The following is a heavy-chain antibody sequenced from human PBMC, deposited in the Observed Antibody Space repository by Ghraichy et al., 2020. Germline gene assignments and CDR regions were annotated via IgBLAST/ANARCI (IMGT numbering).Heavy chain of an antibody. V-gene: IGHV3-53*01. D-gene: IGHD2-15*01. CDR1: GFTVSSNY. CDR2: IYSGGST. Sequence: GVLRLSCAASGFTVSSNYMSWVRQAPGKGLEWVSVIYSGGSTYYADSVKGRFTISRDNSKNTLYLQMNSLRAEDTAVYYCAGAVPYCSGGSCYEYYFDYWGQGTLVTVSS. CDR3: AGAVPYCSGGSCYEYYFDY. J-gene: IGHJ4*02.